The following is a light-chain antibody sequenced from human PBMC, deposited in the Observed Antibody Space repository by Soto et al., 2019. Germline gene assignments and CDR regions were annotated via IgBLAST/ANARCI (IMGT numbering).Light chain of an antibody. Sequence: DIQMTQSPSTLSASVGDIVTITFRASQGISAWLAWYQQKPGKAPKLLIYDASSLESGAPSRFSGSGSGTEFTLTISSLQPDDFATYYCQQYNSYPWTFGQGTKVDIK. CDR2: DAS. CDR1: QGISAW. J-gene: IGKJ1*01. CDR3: QQYNSYPWT. V-gene: IGKV1-5*01.